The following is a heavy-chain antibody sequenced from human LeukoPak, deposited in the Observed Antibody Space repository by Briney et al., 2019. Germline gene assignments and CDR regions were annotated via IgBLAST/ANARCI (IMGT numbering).Heavy chain of an antibody. V-gene: IGHV4-59*01. J-gene: IGHJ4*02. CDR3: ARGGDVTAYEPGFFDY. Sequence: SETLSLTCTVSGGSISSYYWSWIRQPPGKGLEWIGYIYYSGSTNYNPSLKSRVTISVDTSKNQFSLKLSSVTAADTAVYYCARGGDVTAYEPGFFDYWGQGTLVTVSS. D-gene: IGHD3-10*01. CDR2: IYYSGST. CDR1: GGSISSYY.